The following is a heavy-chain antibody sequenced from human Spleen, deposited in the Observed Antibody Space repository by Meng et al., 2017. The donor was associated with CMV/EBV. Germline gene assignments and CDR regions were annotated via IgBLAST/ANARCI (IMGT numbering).Heavy chain of an antibody. D-gene: IGHD2-2*01. CDR3: ARDSYFVLLAAARNWFDP. CDR2: ISSDGSST. J-gene: IGHJ5*02. V-gene: IGHV3-74*01. CDR1: FTFSNYW. Sequence: FTFSNYWMHWVRQAPGKGLVWVSRISSDGSSTSYADSVKGRFTISRDNAKNTLYLQMNSLRAEDTAVYYCARDSYFVLLAAARNWFDPWGQGTLVTVSS.